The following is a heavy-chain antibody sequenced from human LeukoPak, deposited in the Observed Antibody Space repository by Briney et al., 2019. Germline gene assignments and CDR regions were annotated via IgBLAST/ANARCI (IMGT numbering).Heavy chain of an antibody. D-gene: IGHD1-1*01. CDR1: GFTFDDYA. V-gene: IGHV3-43D*03. Sequence: HPGGSLRLSCAASGFTFDDYAMHWVRQAPGKGLEWVSLISWDGGSTYYADSVKGRFTISRDNSKNSLYLQMNSLRAEDTALYYCAKDTSSAGDYFDYWGQGTLVTVSS. J-gene: IGHJ4*02. CDR3: AKDTSSAGDYFDY. CDR2: ISWDGGST.